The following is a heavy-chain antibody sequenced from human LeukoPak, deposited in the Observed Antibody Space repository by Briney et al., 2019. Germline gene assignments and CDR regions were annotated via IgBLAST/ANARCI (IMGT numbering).Heavy chain of an antibody. J-gene: IGHJ4*02. CDR2: ISYDGSNH. Sequence: GGSLRLSCAASGFTFSTYGMHWVRQAPGKGLEWVAIISYDGSNHYYADSVKGRFTISRDNSKNTLFLQMNSLRAEDTAVYYCAKDWENYGGNWWFLGYWGQGTLVTVSS. V-gene: IGHV3-30*18. CDR1: GFTFSTYG. D-gene: IGHD4-23*01. CDR3: AKDWENYGGNWWFLGY.